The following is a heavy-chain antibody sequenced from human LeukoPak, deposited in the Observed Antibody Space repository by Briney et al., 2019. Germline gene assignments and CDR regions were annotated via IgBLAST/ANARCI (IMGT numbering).Heavy chain of an antibody. CDR1: GFTFSSYG. CDR2: ISYDGSNK. Sequence: GGSLRLSCAASGFTFSSYGMHWVRQAPDKGLEWVAVISYDGSNKYYADSVKGRFTISRDNSKNTLHLQMNSLRAEDTAVYYCAKRGFIAGNPTDFDYWGQGTLVTVSS. V-gene: IGHV3-30*18. J-gene: IGHJ4*02. CDR3: AKRGFIAGNPTDFDY. D-gene: IGHD6-13*01.